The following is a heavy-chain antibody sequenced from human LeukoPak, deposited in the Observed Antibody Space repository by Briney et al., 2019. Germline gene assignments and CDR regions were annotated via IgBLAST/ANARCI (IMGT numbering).Heavy chain of an antibody. CDR2: IKQDESEK. CDR1: GFTFNNYW. V-gene: IGHV3-7*01. D-gene: IGHD3-10*01. J-gene: IGHJ4*02. Sequence: GGSLRLSCEASGFTFNNYWMSWFRQAPGKGLEWVANIKQDESEKNYVDSVKGRFTISRDNVKNSLYLQMNSLRAEETAVYSCARVNDYDSGSLYRPIDYWGQGTLVTVSS. CDR3: ARVNDYDSGSLYRPIDY.